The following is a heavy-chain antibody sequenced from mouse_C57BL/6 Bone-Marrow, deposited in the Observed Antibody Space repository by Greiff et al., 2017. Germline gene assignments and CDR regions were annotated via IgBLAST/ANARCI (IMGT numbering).Heavy chain of an antibody. CDR3: TKITRLLHFGY. CDR2: IYPGNSDT. V-gene: IGHV1-5*01. Sequence: VQLQQSGTVLARPGASVKMSCKTSGYTFTSYWMHWVKQRPGQGLEWIGAIYPGNSDTSYNQKFKGKAKLTAVTSASTAYMELSSLTNEDSAVYYWTKITRLLHFGYWGQGTTLTVSS. J-gene: IGHJ2*01. CDR1: GYTFTSYW. D-gene: IGHD2-4*01.